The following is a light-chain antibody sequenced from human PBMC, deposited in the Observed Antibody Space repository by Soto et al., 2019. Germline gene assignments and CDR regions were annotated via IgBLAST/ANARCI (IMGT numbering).Light chain of an antibody. J-gene: IGLJ2*01. V-gene: IGLV3-21*04. CDR1: NSGSKS. Sequence: SYELTQPPSVSVAPGKTARITCGGNNSGSKSVHWYQQKPGQAPVLVIYYDSDRPSGIPERFSGSNSGNTATLTIRRVEAGDEADYYCQVWDSSSDHPFGGGTKLTVL. CDR3: QVWDSSSDHP. CDR2: YDS.